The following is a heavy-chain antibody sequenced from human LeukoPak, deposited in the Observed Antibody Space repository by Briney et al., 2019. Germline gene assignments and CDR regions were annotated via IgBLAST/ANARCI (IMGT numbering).Heavy chain of an antibody. CDR1: GFTFSSYE. CDR3: AGGRASSGYFYYFDY. V-gene: IGHV3-48*03. D-gene: IGHD3-22*01. J-gene: IGHJ4*02. Sequence: GGSLRLSCAASGFTFSSYEMNWVRQAPGKGLEWVSYISSSGSTIYYADSVKGRFTISRDNAKNSLYLQMNSLRAEDTAVYYCAGGRASSGYFYYFDYWGQGTLVTVSS. CDR2: ISSSGSTI.